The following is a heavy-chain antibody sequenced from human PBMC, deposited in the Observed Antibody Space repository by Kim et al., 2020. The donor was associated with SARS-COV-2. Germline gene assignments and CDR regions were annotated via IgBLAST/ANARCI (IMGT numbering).Heavy chain of an antibody. CDR3: ASTIVVVPAAANYYYGMDV. V-gene: IGHV7-4-1*02. CDR2: INTNTGNP. Sequence: ASVKVSCKASGYTFTNYAINWVRQAPGQGLEWMGWINTNTGNPTYAQGFTGRYVFSLDTSVTTAYLQISSLKAEDTAVYFCASTIVVVPAAANYYYGMDVWSQGTTVTVSS. D-gene: IGHD2-2*01. CDR1: GYTFTNYA. J-gene: IGHJ6*02.